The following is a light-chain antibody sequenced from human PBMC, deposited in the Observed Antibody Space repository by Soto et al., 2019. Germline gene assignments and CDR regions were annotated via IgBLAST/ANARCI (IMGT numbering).Light chain of an antibody. CDR2: DDS. CDR3: QVWDSSSDHWV. CDR1: NIATKD. V-gene: IGLV3-21*02. J-gene: IGLJ3*02. Sequence: SYELTQPPSVSVAPGQTARINCGGNNIATKDVHWYQQKPGQAPVLVVYDDSERPSGIPERISGSNPGNTATLTISRVEAGDEADYFCQVWDSSSDHWVFGGGTKVTVL.